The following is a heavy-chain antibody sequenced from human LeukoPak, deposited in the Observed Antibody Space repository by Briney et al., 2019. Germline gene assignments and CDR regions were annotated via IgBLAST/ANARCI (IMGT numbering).Heavy chain of an antibody. CDR2: LSASGGST. CDR3: AAAYFGVDQYYYGMDV. Sequence: GGSLRLSRAASGLPFSSYAMSWVRQAPGKGLEWVSALSASGGSTYYADSVKGRFTISRDSSKNTLYLQMNSLRAEDTAVYYYAAAYFGVDQYYYGMDVWGQGTTVTVSS. CDR1: GLPFSSYA. J-gene: IGHJ6*01. V-gene: IGHV3-23*01. D-gene: IGHD3-3*01.